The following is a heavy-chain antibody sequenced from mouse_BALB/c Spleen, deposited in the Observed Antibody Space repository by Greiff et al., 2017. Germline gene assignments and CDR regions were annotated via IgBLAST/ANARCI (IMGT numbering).Heavy chain of an antibody. CDR1: GYTFTSYW. J-gene: IGHJ4*01. D-gene: IGHD1-1*01. CDR3: ASGLLRSYAMDY. Sequence: QVQLKESGAELAKPGASVKMSCKASGYTFTSYWMHWVKQRPGQGLEWIGYINPSTGYTEYNQKFKDKATLTADKSSSTAYMQLSSLTSEDSAVYYCASGLLRSYAMDYWGQGTSVTVSS. V-gene: IGHV1-7*01. CDR2: INPSTGYT.